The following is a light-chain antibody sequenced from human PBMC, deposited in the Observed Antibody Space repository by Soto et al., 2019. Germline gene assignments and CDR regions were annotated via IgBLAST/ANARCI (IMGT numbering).Light chain of an antibody. Sequence: EIVLTQSPGTLSLYSGERATLSCRASRSVSSNYLAWYQQKPGQAPRLLIYGTSSRATGVPGRFSGSGSGTDFTLTVSRLEPEDCAVYYCQQYDASPVTFGQGTRLEIK. CDR2: GTS. J-gene: IGKJ5*01. CDR3: QQYDASPVT. V-gene: IGKV3-20*01. CDR1: RSVSSNY.